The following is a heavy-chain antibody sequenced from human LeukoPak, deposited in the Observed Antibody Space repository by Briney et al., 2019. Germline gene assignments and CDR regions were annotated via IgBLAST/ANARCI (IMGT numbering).Heavy chain of an antibody. D-gene: IGHD2-2*02. CDR2: IYTSGST. Sequence: SETLSLTCTVSGGSISSYYWSWIRQPPGKGLEWTGRIYTSGSTNYNPSLKSRVTISVDTSKNQFSLKLSSVTAADTAVYYCAREGSQLLYRGYFDYRGQGTLVTVSS. CDR1: GGSISSYY. V-gene: IGHV4-4*08. J-gene: IGHJ4*02. CDR3: AREGSQLLYRGYFDY.